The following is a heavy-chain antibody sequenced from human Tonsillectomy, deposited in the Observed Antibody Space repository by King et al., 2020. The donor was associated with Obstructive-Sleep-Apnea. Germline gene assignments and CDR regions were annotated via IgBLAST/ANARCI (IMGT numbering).Heavy chain of an antibody. CDR2: IYHSGST. J-gene: IGHJ4*02. Sequence: VQLQESGPVLVKPSGTLSLTCAVSCGSISSSNWWSWVRQPPGKWLEWIGEIYHSGSTNYNPSLKGRVTISVDKSTNHFSLKLSSVTAADTAVYYCASTKARIYDSSVPTFDYWGQGTLVTVSS. CDR1: CGSISSSNW. D-gene: IGHD3-22*01. V-gene: IGHV4-4*02. CDR3: ASTKARIYDSSVPTFDY.